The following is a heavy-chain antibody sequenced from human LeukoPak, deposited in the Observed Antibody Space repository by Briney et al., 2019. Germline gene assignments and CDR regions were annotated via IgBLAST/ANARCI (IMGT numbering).Heavy chain of an antibody. Sequence: TLSLTCTVSGGSISTYYWSWIRQPPGKALEWLARIDWDDDKYYSTSLKTRLTISKDTSKNQVVLTMTNMDPVDTATYYCARIRRDILTGYFYYFDYWGQGTLVTVSS. CDR2: IDWDDDK. J-gene: IGHJ4*02. V-gene: IGHV2-70*11. CDR1: GGSISTYY. CDR3: ARIRRDILTGYFYYFDY. D-gene: IGHD3-9*01.